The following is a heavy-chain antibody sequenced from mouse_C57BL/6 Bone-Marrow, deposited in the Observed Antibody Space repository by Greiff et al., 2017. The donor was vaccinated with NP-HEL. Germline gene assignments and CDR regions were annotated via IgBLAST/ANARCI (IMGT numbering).Heavy chain of an antibody. CDR3: ARGWLLLYFDY. D-gene: IGHD2-3*01. V-gene: IGHV3-6*01. CDR2: ISYDGSN. Sequence: EVHLVESGPGLVKPSQSLSLTCSVTGYSITSGYYWNWIRQFPGNKLEWMGYISYDGSNNYNPSLKNRTSITRDTSKNQFFLKLNSVTTEDTATYYCARGWLLLYFDYWGQGTTLTVSS. J-gene: IGHJ2*01. CDR1: GYSITSGYY.